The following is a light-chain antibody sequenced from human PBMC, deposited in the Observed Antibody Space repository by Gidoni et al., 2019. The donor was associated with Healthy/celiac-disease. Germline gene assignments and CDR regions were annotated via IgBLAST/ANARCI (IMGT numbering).Light chain of an antibody. CDR3: SSYTSSSRYG. CDR1: SSDVGGYNY. J-gene: IGLJ1*01. V-gene: IGLV2-14*01. Sequence: QSALTQPASVSGSPGQSITISCTGTSSDVGGYNYVSWYQQHPGKAPKLMIYDVSNRPSGVSNRFSGSKSGNTASLTISGLQAEDEADYYCSSYTSSSRYGFGTGTKVXV. CDR2: DVS.